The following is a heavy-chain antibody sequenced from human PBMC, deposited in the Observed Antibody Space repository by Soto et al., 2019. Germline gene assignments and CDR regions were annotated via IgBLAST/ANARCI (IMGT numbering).Heavy chain of an antibody. CDR2: ISYDGSNK. CDR1: GFTFSSYA. D-gene: IGHD3-16*02. J-gene: IGHJ6*02. CDR3: ARTKNRKEGMDV. V-gene: IGHV3-30-3*01. Sequence: QVQLVESGGGVVQPGRSLRLSCAASGFTFSSYAMHWVRQAPGKGLEWVAVISYDGSNKYYADSVKGRFTISRDNSKNTLYLQMNSLRAADTAVYYWARTKNRKEGMDVWGQGTTVTVSS.